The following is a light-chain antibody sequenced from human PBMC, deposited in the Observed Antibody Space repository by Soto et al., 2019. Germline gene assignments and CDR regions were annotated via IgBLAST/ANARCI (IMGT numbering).Light chain of an antibody. CDR2: GAS. J-gene: IGKJ1*01. CDR1: QSVSSSY. CDR3: QQLNSYPWT. V-gene: IGKV3-20*01. Sequence: EIVLTQSPGTLSLSPGARATLSCRASQSVSSSYLAWYQQKPGQAPRLLIYGASSRATGIPDRFSGRGSGTDFTLTISSLQPEDFATYSCQQLNSYPWTFGLGTKVDIK.